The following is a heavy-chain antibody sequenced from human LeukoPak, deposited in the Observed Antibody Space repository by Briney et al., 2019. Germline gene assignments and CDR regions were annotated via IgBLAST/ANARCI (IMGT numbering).Heavy chain of an antibody. D-gene: IGHD2-2*01. Sequence: PSQTLSLTCTVSGGSISSGNYYWSWIRQPAGKGLEWIGRIYASGSTNYNPSLKSRVTISVDTSTKQFSLKLSSVTAADTAVYYCARVVPGYCSTTSCYDVDAFDIWGQGTRVTVSS. V-gene: IGHV4-61*02. CDR1: GGSISSGNYY. J-gene: IGHJ3*02. CDR3: ARVVPGYCSTTSCYDVDAFDI. CDR2: IYASGST.